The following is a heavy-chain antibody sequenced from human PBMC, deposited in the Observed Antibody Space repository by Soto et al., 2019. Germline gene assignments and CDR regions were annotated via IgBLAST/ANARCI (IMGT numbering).Heavy chain of an antibody. J-gene: IGHJ5*02. CDR1: GFTFSSSA. D-gene: IGHD3-9*01. CDR3: AAFDPGPMGFDP. Sequence: SVKVSCKASGFTFSSSAVQWVRQARGQRLEWIGKIVVGSGNTNYAQKFQERVTITRDMSTSTAYMELSSLSSEDTAFYYCAAFDPGPMGFDPWGQGTLVTSPQ. V-gene: IGHV1-58*01. CDR2: IVVGSGNT.